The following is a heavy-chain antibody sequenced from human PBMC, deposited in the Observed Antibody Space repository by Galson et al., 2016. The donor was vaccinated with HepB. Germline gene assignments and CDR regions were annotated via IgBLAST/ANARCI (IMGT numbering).Heavy chain of an antibody. CDR2: IRGNPNTDRGRT. CDR1: GLNLRKAW. V-gene: IGHV3-15*01. D-gene: IGHD6-19*01. Sequence: SLRLSCAASGLNLRKAWLSWVRQAPGKGLEWVGRIRGNPNTDRGRTDYAAPVTGRFTISRDDSKNMLFLQMNSLKTEDTAVYYCTTEEVSNGWYWRGYFDNGGQGTLVIACS. CDR3: TTEEVSNGWYWRGYFDN. J-gene: IGHJ4*02.